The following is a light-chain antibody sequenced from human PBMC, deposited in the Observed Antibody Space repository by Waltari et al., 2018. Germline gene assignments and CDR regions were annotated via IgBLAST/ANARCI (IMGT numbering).Light chain of an antibody. CDR2: DVS. CDR3: SSYTTTITWV. CDR1: SSDVGVHDY. V-gene: IGLV2-14*01. Sequence: QSALTQPASVSGSPGQSITIPCTGTSSDVGVHDYVSWYQQHPGKAPKLMLYDVSNRPSGISNRFSGSKSGNTASLTISGLQAEDEADYYCSSYTTTITWVFGGGTKLTVL. J-gene: IGLJ3*02.